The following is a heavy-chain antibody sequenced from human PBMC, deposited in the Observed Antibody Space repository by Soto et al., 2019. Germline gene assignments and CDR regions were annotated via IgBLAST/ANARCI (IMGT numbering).Heavy chain of an antibody. Sequence: EVQLVESGGGLVKPGGSLRLSCAASGFTFSNAWMSWVRQAPGKGLEWVGRIKSKTDGGTTDYAAPVKGRFTISSDDSKNTLYLQMNSLKTEDTAVYYCTTIGCGWYRGTYYYYMDVWGKGTTVTVSS. D-gene: IGHD6-19*01. CDR3: TTIGCGWYRGTYYYYMDV. CDR2: IKSKTDGGTT. CDR1: GFTFSNAW. V-gene: IGHV3-15*01. J-gene: IGHJ6*03.